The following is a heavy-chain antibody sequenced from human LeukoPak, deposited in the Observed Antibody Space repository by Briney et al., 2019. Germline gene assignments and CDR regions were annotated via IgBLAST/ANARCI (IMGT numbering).Heavy chain of an antibody. CDR1: GYTFSSYG. J-gene: IGHJ6*03. CDR2: ISAYNGDT. CDR3: ARASGHYYYYYMDV. V-gene: IGHV1-18*01. D-gene: IGHD1-26*01. Sequence: ASVKVSCKASGYTFSSYGINWVRQAPGEGLEWMGWISAYNGDTIYAQKFQGRVNMTADTSTNTANMDLRRLRSDDTAVYYCARASGHYYYYYMDVWAKGTTVTISS.